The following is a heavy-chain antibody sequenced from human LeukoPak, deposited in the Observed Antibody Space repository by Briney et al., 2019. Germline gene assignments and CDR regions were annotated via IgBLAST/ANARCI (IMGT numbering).Heavy chain of an antibody. CDR2: IRTDGGST. Sequence: GGSLRLSCAASGFAFSTYWMHWVRQAPGKGLVWVSRIRTDGGSTYYADSVKGRFTVSRDNAKNSLFLQMNSLRNEDTAVYYCVRDAVTAYWGQGTLVTVSS. CDR3: VRDAVTAY. CDR1: GFAFSTYW. V-gene: IGHV3-74*01. D-gene: IGHD2-21*02. J-gene: IGHJ4*02.